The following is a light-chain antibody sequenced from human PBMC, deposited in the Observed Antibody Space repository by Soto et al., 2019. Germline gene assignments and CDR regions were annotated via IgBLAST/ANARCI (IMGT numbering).Light chain of an antibody. J-gene: IGKJ1*01. CDR1: QSVSSNF. CDR3: QQYGSSPRK. V-gene: IGKV3-20*01. CDR2: GAS. Sequence: IVLTHSPGTLSLSPWERATLSCRASQSVSSNFLAWYQQKPGQAPRLLIYGASNRATGIPDKFNGSGSGTDFTLTISRLEPEDFAMYYCQQYGSSPRKFGQGTKVDIK.